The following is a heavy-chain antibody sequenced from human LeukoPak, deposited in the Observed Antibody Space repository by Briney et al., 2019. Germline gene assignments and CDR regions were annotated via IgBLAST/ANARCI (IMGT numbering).Heavy chain of an antibody. J-gene: IGHJ3*02. CDR2: ISWNSGSI. CDR3: AKDHYPHIVGATGAFDI. V-gene: IGHV3-9*03. D-gene: IGHD1-26*01. CDR1: GFTFDDYA. Sequence: GGSLRLSCAASGFTFDDYAMHWVRQAPGKGLEWVSGISWNSGSIGYADSVKGRFTISRDNAKNSLYLQMNSLRAEDMALYYCAKDHYPHIVGATGAFDIWGQGTMVTVSS.